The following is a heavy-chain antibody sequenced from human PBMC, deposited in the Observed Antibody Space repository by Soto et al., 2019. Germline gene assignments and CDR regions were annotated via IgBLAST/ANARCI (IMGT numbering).Heavy chain of an antibody. J-gene: IGHJ4*02. CDR3: ARGRPNFSSFDS. V-gene: IGHV3-74*01. D-gene: IGHD7-27*01. Sequence: EVQLVESGGGLIQPGESLRLSCAASGFTFSSYWMHWIHQAPGKGLVWVSRVSGDGSSTVYANSVEGRFTISRDNAKNTFYLQMNSLSDEDTAVYYCARGRPNFSSFDSWGQGTLVAVSS. CDR1: GFTFSSYW. CDR2: VSGDGSST.